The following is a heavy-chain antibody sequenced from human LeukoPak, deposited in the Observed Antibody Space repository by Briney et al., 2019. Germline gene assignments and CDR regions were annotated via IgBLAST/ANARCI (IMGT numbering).Heavy chain of an antibody. CDR3: ARQGLAAAGFDY. Sequence: SETLSLTCTVSGGSISSSSYYWGWIRQPPGKGLEWIGSIYYSGSTYYNPSLKSRVTISVDMSKNQFSLKLSSVTAADTAVYYCARQGLAAAGFDYWGQGTLVTVSS. CDR1: GGSISSSSYY. D-gene: IGHD6-13*01. J-gene: IGHJ4*02. V-gene: IGHV4-39*01. CDR2: IYYSGST.